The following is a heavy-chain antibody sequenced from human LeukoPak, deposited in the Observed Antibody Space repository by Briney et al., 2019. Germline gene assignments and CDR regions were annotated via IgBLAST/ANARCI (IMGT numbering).Heavy chain of an antibody. CDR1: GFTFSSYA. CDR2: ISGSGGST. Sequence: GGSLRLSCAASGFTFSSYAMSWVRQAPGKGLEWVSAISGSGGSTYYADSVKGRFTISRDNSKNKLYLQMNSLRAEDTAVYYCATHSGSYYKADYWGQGTLVTVSS. D-gene: IGHD3-10*01. J-gene: IGHJ4*02. CDR3: ATHSGSYYKADY. V-gene: IGHV3-23*01.